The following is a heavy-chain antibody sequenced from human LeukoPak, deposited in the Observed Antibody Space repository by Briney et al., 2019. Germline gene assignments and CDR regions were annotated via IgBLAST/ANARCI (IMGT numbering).Heavy chain of an antibody. CDR2: IYTSGST. V-gene: IGHV4-4*07. CDR1: GGSISSYY. J-gene: IGHJ6*03. Sequence: SETLSLTCTVSGGSISSYYWSWIRQPAGKGLEWIGRIYTSGSTNYNPSLKSRVTMSVDTSKNQFSLKLSSVTAADTAVYYCARVVVVVPAAMGAHYYYYMDVWGKGTTVTVSS. D-gene: IGHD2-2*01. CDR3: ARVVVVVPAAMGAHYYYYMDV.